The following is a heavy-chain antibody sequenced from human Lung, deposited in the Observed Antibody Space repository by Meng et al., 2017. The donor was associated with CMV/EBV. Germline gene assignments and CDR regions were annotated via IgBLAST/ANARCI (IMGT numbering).Heavy chain of an antibody. Sequence: GESLKISCAASGFMFSNYGIHWVRQAPGKGLEWVAFISFDGLNKYSADSVKGRFTISRDDSKNTVYLQMNSLRAEATAVYYCAKDSCSGDRCFHHGINKFFESWGQGXLVTVSS. CDR3: AKDSCSGDRCFHHGINKFFES. CDR2: ISFDGLNK. D-gene: IGHD2-15*01. J-gene: IGHJ5*01. V-gene: IGHV3-30*02. CDR1: GFMFSNYG.